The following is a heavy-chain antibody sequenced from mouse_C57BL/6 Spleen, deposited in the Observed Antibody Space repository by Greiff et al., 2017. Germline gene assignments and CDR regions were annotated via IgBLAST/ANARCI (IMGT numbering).Heavy chain of an antibody. V-gene: IGHV1-50*01. CDR3: ARRGKGPWFAY. CDR1: GYTFTSYW. Sequence: QVQLQQPGAELVKPGASVKLSCKASGYTFTSYWMQWVKQRPGQGLEWIGAIDPSDSYTNYTQKFKGKATLTVDTSSSTAYMQLSSLTSEDSAVYYCARRGKGPWFAYWGQGTLVTVSA. CDR2: IDPSDSYT. J-gene: IGHJ3*01. D-gene: IGHD1-3*01.